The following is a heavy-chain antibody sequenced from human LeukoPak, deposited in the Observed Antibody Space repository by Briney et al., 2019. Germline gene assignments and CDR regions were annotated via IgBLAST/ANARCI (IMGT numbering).Heavy chain of an antibody. J-gene: IGHJ5*02. Sequence: ASVKVSCKASGYTFTSYDINWVRQATGQGRECMGWMNAHRGNTGSVQKFQGRVTMTRNTSISTAYMELSSLRSEDTAVYYCARQAKLIAARPWWFDPWGQGTLVTVSS. CDR1: GYTFTSYD. CDR3: ARQAKLIAARPWWFDP. D-gene: IGHD6-6*01. CDR2: MNAHRGNT. V-gene: IGHV1-8*01.